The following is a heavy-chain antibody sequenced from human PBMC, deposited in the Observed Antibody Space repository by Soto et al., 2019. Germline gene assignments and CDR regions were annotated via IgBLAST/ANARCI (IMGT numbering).Heavy chain of an antibody. Sequence: QVQLVQSGAEVKKPGASVKVSCKASGYTFRSYGISWARQAPGQGLEWMGWISANNGNTHYAQRLQGRVTLTTDTSTSTAYMEVRSLRSDDTAVYYCARKGTGAPVDYWGQGTLVTVSS. CDR2: ISANNGNT. CDR3: ARKGTGAPVDY. CDR1: GYTFRSYG. V-gene: IGHV1-18*01. D-gene: IGHD1-1*01. J-gene: IGHJ4*02.